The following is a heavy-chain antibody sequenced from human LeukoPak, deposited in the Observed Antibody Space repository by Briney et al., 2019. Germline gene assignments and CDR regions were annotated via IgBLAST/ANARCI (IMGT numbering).Heavy chain of an antibody. CDR3: ARGGSWIQLWLVGYYFDY. CDR2: INHSGST. J-gene: IGHJ4*02. D-gene: IGHD5-18*01. CDR1: GGSFSGYY. Sequence: SETLSLTCAVYGGSFSGYYWSWIRQPPGKGLEWIGEINHSGSTNYNPSLKSRVTISVDTSKNQFSLKLSPVTAADTAVYYCARGGSWIQLWLVGYYFDYWGQGALVTVSS. V-gene: IGHV4-34*01.